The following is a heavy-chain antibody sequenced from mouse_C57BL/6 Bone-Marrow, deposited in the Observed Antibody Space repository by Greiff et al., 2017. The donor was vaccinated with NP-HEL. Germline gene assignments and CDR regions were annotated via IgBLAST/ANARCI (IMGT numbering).Heavy chain of an antibody. CDR1: GFTFSSYT. V-gene: IGHV5-9*01. CDR3: ARHTLQLRSWFAY. J-gene: IGHJ3*01. D-gene: IGHD3-2*02. Sequence: EVMLVESGGGLVKPGGSLKLSCAASGFTFSSYTMSWVRQTPEKRLEWVATISGGGGNTYYPDSVKGRFTISRDNAKNTLYLQMSSLRSEDTALYYCARHTLQLRSWFAYWGQGTLVTVSA. CDR2: ISGGGGNT.